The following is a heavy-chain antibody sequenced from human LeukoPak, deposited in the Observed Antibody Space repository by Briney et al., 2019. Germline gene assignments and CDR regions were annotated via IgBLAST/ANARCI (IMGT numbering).Heavy chain of an antibody. CDR1: GFTFSTYA. Sequence: GGSLRLSCAASGFTFSTYAMSWVRQALGKGLEWVSGIGGSGASTYYADSVKGRFTISRDNSKNTVHLQMDSLRADDTAVYYCAKDRRSGNLGANWYFDLWGRGTLVTVSS. V-gene: IGHV3-23*01. J-gene: IGHJ2*01. CDR2: IGGSGAST. D-gene: IGHD3-16*01. CDR3: AKDRRSGNLGANWYFDL.